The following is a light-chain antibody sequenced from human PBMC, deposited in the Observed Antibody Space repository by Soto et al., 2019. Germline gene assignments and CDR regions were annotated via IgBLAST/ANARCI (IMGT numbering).Light chain of an antibody. CDR1: QSVSSSY. Sequence: PGERVTLSCMASQSVSSSYLTWYQQKPGQAPRLLIYGASTRATGIPARFSGSGSGTDFTLTISSLQPEDFAVYYCQQDDNFQGFGQGTRLEIK. V-gene: IGKV3D-7*01. J-gene: IGKJ5*01. CDR3: QQDDNFQG. CDR2: GAS.